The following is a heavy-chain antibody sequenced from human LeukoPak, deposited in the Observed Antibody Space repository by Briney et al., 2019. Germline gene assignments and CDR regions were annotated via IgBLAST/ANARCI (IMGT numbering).Heavy chain of an antibody. Sequence: GGSLRLSCAASGFSFSNYETKWVRQAPGRGLEWVSYISSSGSTTYYADSVKGRFTISRDNAKNSLSLQMNSLRVEDTAVYYCARGVPARRFDYWGQGTLVTVSS. J-gene: IGHJ4*02. CDR1: GFSFSNYE. CDR3: ARGVPARRFDY. V-gene: IGHV3-48*03. CDR2: ISSSGSTT.